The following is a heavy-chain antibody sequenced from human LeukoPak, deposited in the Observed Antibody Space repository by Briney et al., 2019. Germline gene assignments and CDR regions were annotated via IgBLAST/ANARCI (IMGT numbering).Heavy chain of an antibody. J-gene: IGHJ6*02. CDR3: ARDRAPSEIQPAQYYFYYGLDV. Sequence: ASVKVSCKASGYTFTGYYLNWVRQAPGQGLEWMGWINPNIGVTDYAQKFQDRVTMTRDTSISTTYMELRSLGSDDTAVYYCARDRAPSEIQPAQYYFYYGLDVWGQGATVTVSS. V-gene: IGHV1-2*02. D-gene: IGHD1-1*01. CDR1: GYTFTGYY. CDR2: INPNIGVT.